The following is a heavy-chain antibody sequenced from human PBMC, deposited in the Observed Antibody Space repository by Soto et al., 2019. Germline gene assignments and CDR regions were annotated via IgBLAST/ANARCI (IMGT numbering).Heavy chain of an antibody. CDR3: TILPWEVAPS. J-gene: IGHJ1*01. V-gene: IGHV3-74*01. CDR2: ISPDGTDI. D-gene: IGHD1-26*01. CDR1: AFTFSNFW. Sequence: EVQLMVSGGGLDQQGGSLTLACSASAFTFSNFWIHWVRQGPGKGLDWVSHISPDGTDIVYADSVKGRFTISRDYARNTVYLQMNSLKVEDTAMYYCTILPWEVAPSWGQRTLATVSS.